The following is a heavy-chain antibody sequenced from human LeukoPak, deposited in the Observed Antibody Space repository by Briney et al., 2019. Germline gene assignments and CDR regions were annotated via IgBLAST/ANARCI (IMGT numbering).Heavy chain of an antibody. D-gene: IGHD3-3*01. V-gene: IGHV3-33*06. CDR3: AKEANYDFWSGYDP. J-gene: IGHJ5*02. CDR2: IWHDGSNK. Sequence: GGSLRLSCAASGFTFSSYGMHWVRQAPGKGLEWVAVIWHDGSNKYYADSVKGRFTISRDNSKNTLYLQMNSPRAEDTAVYYCAKEANYDFWSGYDPWGQGTLVTVSS. CDR1: GFTFSSYG.